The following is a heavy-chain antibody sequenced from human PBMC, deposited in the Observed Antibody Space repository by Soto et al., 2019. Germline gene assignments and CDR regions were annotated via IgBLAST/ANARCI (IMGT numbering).Heavy chain of an antibody. Sequence: GASVKVSCKASGYTFTGYYMHWVRQAPGQGLEWMVCINPNSGGTNYAQKFQGWVTMTRDTSISTAYMELSRLRSDDTAVYYCARGHCSSTSCIYYYYGMDVWGQGTTVTVSS. D-gene: IGHD2-2*01. CDR3: ARGHCSSTSCIYYYYGMDV. CDR1: GYTFTGYY. V-gene: IGHV1-2*04. J-gene: IGHJ6*02. CDR2: INPNSGGT.